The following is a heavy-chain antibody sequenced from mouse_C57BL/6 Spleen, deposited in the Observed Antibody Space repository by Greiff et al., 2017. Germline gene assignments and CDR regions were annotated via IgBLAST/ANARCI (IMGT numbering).Heavy chain of an antibody. CDR1: GYTFTSYW. CDR2: IYPSDSET. Sequence: VQLQQPGAELVRPGSSVKLSCKASGYTFTSYWMDWVKQRPGQGLEWIGNIYPSDSETHYNQKFKDKATLTVDKSSSTAYMQLSSLTSEDSAVYYCARHYYGSSHWYIDVWGTGTTVTVSS. CDR3: ARHYYGSSHWYIDV. J-gene: IGHJ1*03. V-gene: IGHV1-61*01. D-gene: IGHD1-1*01.